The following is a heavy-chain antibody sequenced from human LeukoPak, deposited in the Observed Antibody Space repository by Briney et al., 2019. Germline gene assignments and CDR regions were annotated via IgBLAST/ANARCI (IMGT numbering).Heavy chain of an antibody. CDR3: ANQGPGWDGSGPFDY. D-gene: IGHD3-10*01. Sequence: PGGSLRLSCAASGFTFSSYGMHWVRQAPGKGLEWVAFIRYDGSNKYYADSVKGRFTISRDNSKNTLYLQMKSLRAEDTAVYYCANQGPGWDGSGPFDYWGQGTPVTVSS. V-gene: IGHV3-30*02. J-gene: IGHJ4*02. CDR2: IRYDGSNK. CDR1: GFTFSSYG.